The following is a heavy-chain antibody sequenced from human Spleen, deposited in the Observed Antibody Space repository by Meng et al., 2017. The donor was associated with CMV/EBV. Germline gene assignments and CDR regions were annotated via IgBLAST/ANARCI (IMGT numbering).Heavy chain of an antibody. V-gene: IGHV3-21*01. D-gene: IGHD3-9*01. J-gene: IGHJ5*02. CDR3: ARTKLRYFDWLSYNWFDP. CDR2: ISSSSSYI. CDR1: GFTFSSYS. Sequence: EVQLVESGGGRVKPGGSLRLSCAASGFTFSSYSMNWVRQAPGKGLEWVSSISSSSSYIYYADSVKGRFTISRDNAKNSLYLQMNSLRAEDTAVYYCARTKLRYFDWLSYNWFDPWGQGTLVTVSS.